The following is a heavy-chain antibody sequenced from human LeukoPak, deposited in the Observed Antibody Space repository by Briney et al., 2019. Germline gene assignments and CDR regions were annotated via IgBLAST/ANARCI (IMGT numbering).Heavy chain of an antibody. CDR3: ARVVGRYYDILTGYSIHYYYGMDV. Sequence: AASVKVSCKASGGTFSSYAISWVRQAPGQGLEWMGGVIPIFGTANYAQKFQGRVTITADESTSTAYMELSSLRSEDTAVYYCARVVGRYYDILTGYSIHYYYGMDVWGQGTTVTVSS. CDR2: VIPIFGTA. D-gene: IGHD3-9*01. J-gene: IGHJ6*02. V-gene: IGHV1-69*13. CDR1: GGTFSSYA.